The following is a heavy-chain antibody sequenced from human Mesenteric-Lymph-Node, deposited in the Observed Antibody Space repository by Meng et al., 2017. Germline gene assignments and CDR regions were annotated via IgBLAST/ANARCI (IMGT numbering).Heavy chain of an antibody. CDR1: GFTFTSYA. V-gene: IGHV3-23*01. CDR2: ISGSGGTT. CDR3: AKVRYYDSSGYDY. Sequence: GESLKISCAASGFTFTSYAMTWVRQAPGKRLEWVSVISGSGGTTYYADSVKGRFTISRDKSKNMVYLQMNSLRAEDTAVYYCAKVRYYDSSGYDYWGQGTLVTVSS. J-gene: IGHJ4*02. D-gene: IGHD3-22*01.